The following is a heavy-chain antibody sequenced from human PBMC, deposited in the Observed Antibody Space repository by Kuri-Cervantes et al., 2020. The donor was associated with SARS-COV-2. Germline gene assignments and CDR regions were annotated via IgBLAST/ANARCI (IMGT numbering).Heavy chain of an antibody. CDR3: AREKDGQSGY. D-gene: IGHD5-24*01. J-gene: IGHJ4*02. CDR2: ISHSGSA. V-gene: IGHV4-38-2*02. CDR1: GYSISSGYY. Sequence: SETLSLTCAVSGYSISSGYYWGWIRQPPGKGLEWIGDISHSGSAYYNPSLQSRLTISVDTSKNQFSLRLSSVAAADTAVYYCAREKDGQSGYWGPGTLVTVSS.